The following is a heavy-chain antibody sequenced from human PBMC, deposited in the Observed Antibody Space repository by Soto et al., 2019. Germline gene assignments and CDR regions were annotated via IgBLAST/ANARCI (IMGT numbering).Heavy chain of an antibody. CDR3: ARSMVRGVIHFDY. V-gene: IGHV4-4*02. Sequence: SETLSLTCAVSGGSISSSNWWSWVRQPPGKGLEWIGFIYHTGSTYYSPSLKNRVAISVDTSKNQFSLKLSSVTAADTAVYYCARSMVRGVIHFDYWGQGTLVTVSS. CDR1: GGSISSSNW. CDR2: IYHTGST. D-gene: IGHD3-10*01. J-gene: IGHJ4*02.